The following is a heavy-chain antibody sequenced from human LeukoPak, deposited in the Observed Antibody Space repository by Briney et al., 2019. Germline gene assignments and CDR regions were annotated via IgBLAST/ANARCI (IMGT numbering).Heavy chain of an antibody. Sequence: GGSLTLSCAASGFSFSSYAMHWVRQAPGRGLEWVAVVSFDGSNNYYPDSVKGRFTPSRDNSKNTQYLQMNSLRAEDTAVYYCARGPDIVVVPAAIWWSYFDYWGQGTLVTVSS. V-gene: IGHV3-30-3*01. CDR2: VSFDGSNN. J-gene: IGHJ4*02. CDR3: ARGPDIVVVPAAIWWSYFDY. CDR1: GFSFSSYA. D-gene: IGHD2-2*01.